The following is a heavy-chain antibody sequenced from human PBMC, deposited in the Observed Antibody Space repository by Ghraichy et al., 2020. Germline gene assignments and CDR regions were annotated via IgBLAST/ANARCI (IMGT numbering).Heavy chain of an antibody. CDR2: ISSSGSGT. V-gene: IGHV3-11*01. J-gene: IGHJ4*02. D-gene: IGHD1-1*01. Sequence: GGSLRLSCEVSGLIISDYYMTWIRRAPGRGLECVSYISSSGSGTYYADSVRGRFTISRDNAKNSLYLQMNSLRAEDTAVYYCARTLYPGVASTGTFGYWGQGTLVTVS. CDR1: GLIISDYY. CDR3: ARTLYPGVASTGTFGY.